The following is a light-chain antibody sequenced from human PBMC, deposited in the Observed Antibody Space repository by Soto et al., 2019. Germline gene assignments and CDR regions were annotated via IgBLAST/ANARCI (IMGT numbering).Light chain of an antibody. CDR2: EVS. Sequence: QSVLTQPASVSGSPGQSITVSCTGTSSDVGGYNSVSWYQQHPGKPPKLIIYEVSNRPSGVSDRFSGSKSGNTASLTISGLQAEDEAAYYRSSYTSTSSYVFSTGTKVTVL. J-gene: IGLJ1*01. V-gene: IGLV2-14*03. CDR1: SSDVGGYNS. CDR3: SSYTSTSSYV.